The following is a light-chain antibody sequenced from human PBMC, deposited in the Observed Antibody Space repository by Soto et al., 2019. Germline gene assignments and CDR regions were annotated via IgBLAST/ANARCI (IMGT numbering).Light chain of an antibody. CDR2: DVS. V-gene: IGLV2-11*01. CDR1: SSDVGGYHY. Sequence: QSALTQPRSVSGSPGQSVTISCTGTSSDVGGYHYVSWYQPHPGKAPKLMIYDVSKRPSGVPDRFSGSKSGTTASLTISGLQAEDEADYYCCSYAGSYKGYVFGTGTKVTVL. CDR3: CSYAGSYKGYV. J-gene: IGLJ1*01.